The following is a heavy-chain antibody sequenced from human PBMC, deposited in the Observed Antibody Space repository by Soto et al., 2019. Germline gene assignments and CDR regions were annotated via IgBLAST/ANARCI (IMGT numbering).Heavy chain of an antibody. J-gene: IGHJ5*02. CDR1: GFTFSSYA. CDR3: ATYCSSTSCYAA. Sequence: GGSLRLSCAASGFTFSSYAMSRVRQAPGKGLEWVPALSGSGSSTYYADSVKGRFTISRDNSKNTLYLQMTSLRAEDTAVYYCATYCSSTSCYAAWGQGTLVTVSS. V-gene: IGHV3-23*01. CDR2: LSGSGSST. D-gene: IGHD2-2*01.